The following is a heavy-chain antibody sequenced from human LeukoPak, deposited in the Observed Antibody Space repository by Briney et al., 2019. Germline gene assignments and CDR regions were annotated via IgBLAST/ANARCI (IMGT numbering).Heavy chain of an antibody. V-gene: IGHV3-21*01. J-gene: IGHJ4*02. Sequence: GGSLRLSCAASGFTFSSYSMSWVRQAPGKGLEWVSSISRSSTYIDYADSLKGRFTISRDNAKNSLYLQMNSLRAEDTAVYYCARAIVATINFDYWGQGTLVTVSS. CDR3: ARAIVATINFDY. D-gene: IGHD5-12*01. CDR2: ISRSSTYI. CDR1: GFTFSSYS.